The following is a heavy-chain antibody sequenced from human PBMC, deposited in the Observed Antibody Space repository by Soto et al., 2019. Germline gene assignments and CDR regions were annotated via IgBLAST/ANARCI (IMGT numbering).Heavy chain of an antibody. CDR1: GVTFSSYA. Sequence: ASVKVSCKASGVTFSSYAISWVRQAPGQGLEWMGGIIPIFGTADYAQKFQGRVTITADESTSTAYMELSSLRSEDTAVYYCARDQSSRDYYYGMDVWGQGTTVTAP. D-gene: IGHD6-13*01. J-gene: IGHJ6*02. CDR2: IIPIFGTA. V-gene: IGHV1-69*13. CDR3: ARDQSSRDYYYGMDV.